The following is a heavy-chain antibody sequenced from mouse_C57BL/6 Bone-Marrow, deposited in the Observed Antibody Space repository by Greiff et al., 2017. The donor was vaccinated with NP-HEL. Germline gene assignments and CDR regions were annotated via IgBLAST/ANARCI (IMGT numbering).Heavy chain of an antibody. J-gene: IGHJ4*01. V-gene: IGHV1-31*01. CDR2: IYPYNGVS. CDR1: GYSFPGSY. D-gene: IGHD1-1*01. Sequence: VQLQQSGPELVKPGASVKISCKASGYSFPGSYMHWVKQSHGNILDWIGYIYPYNGVSSYNQKFKGKATLTVDKSSSTAYMELRSLTSEDSAVYYCASPFITTVGYAMDYWGQGTSVTVSS. CDR3: ASPFITTVGYAMDY.